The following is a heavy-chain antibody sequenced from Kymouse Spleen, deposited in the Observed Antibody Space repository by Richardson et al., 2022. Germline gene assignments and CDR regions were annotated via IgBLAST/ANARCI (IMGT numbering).Heavy chain of an antibody. Sequence: EVQLVESGGGLVQPGGSLRLSCAASGFTFSSYWMHWVRQAPGKGLVWVSRINSDGSSTSYADSVKGRFTISRDNAKNTLYLQMNSLRAEDTAVYYCAREGTGYYYYYGMDVWGQGTTVTVSS. V-gene: IGHV3-74*01. CDR1: GFTFSSYW. J-gene: IGHJ6*02. CDR3: AREGTGYYYYYGMDV. CDR2: INSDGSST. D-gene: IGHD3-9*01,IGHD7-27*02.